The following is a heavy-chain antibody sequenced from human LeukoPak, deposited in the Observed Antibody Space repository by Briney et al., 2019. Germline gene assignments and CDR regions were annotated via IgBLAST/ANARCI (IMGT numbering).Heavy chain of an antibody. D-gene: IGHD3-22*01. Sequence: SETLSLTCTVSGVSISSSSYYWGWIRQPPGKGLEWIGSIYYTGSTYYNPSLKSLFTISVDTSKNQFSLKLSSVTAADTAVYYCARAMIVVVTLDYWGQGTLVTVSS. V-gene: IGHV4-39*01. CDR1: GVSISSSSYY. CDR3: ARAMIVVVTLDY. J-gene: IGHJ4*02. CDR2: IYYTGST.